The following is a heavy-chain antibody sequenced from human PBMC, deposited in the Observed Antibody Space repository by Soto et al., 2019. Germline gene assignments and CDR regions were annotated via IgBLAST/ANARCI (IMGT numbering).Heavy chain of an antibody. CDR2: IYHNGSP. Sequence: QVQLQESGPGLVESSGTLSLTCAVSGGSISSTNWWSWVRQSPGKGLEWIGEIYHNGSPDYNPSLKSRVTISVDKSKNHFSLKLTSVPAADTAVYFCGSWLWTSSGMYVWRQGTAVNVSS. CDR1: GGSISSTNW. V-gene: IGHV4-4*02. J-gene: IGHJ6*02. CDR3: GSWLWTSSGMYV. D-gene: IGHD6-19*01.